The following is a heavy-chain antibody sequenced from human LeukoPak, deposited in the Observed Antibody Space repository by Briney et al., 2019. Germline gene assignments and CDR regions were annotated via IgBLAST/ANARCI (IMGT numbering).Heavy chain of an antibody. CDR1: GFTFSSYA. D-gene: IGHD2-15*01. V-gene: IGHV3-30*04. J-gene: IGHJ6*03. CDR2: ISYDGSNK. CDR3: ARDPGSGCSGGSCYSRADYYYYHYMDV. Sequence: GGSLRLSCAASGFTFSSYAMHWVRQAPGKGLEWVAVISYDGSNKYYADSVKGRFTISRDNSKSTLYLQMNSLRAEDTAVYYCARDPGSGCSGGSCYSRADYYYYHYMDVWGKGTTVTVSS.